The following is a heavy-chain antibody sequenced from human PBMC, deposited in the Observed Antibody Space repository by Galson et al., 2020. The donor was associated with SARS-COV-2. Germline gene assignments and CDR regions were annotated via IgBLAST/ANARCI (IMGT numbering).Heavy chain of an antibody. J-gene: IGHJ4*02. CDR2: INHSGST. Sequence: SETLSLTCAVYGGSFSGYYWSWIRQPPGKGLEWIGEINHSGSTNYNPSLKSQVTISVDTSKNQFSLKLSSVTAADTAVYYCAIWGVNWPYCGGDCYRDGDRPSSFDDWGEGTLVTVSS. V-gene: IGHV4-34*01. CDR3: AIWGVNWPYCGGDCYRDGDRPSSFDD. CDR1: GGSFSGYY. D-gene: IGHD2-21*02.